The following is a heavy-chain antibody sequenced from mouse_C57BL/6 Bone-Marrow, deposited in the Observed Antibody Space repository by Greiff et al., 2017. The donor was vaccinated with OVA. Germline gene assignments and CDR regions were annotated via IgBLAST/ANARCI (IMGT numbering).Heavy chain of an antibody. V-gene: IGHV1-76*01. CDR1: GYTFTDYY. D-gene: IGHD1-1*01. Sequence: QVQLQQSGAELVRPGASVKLSCKASGYTFTDYYINWVKQRPGQGLEWIARIYPGSGNTYYNEKFKGKATLTAEKSSSTAYMQLSSLTSEDSAVYFCARGAYYYGSDDYWGQGTTLTVSS. CDR3: ARGAYYYGSDDY. CDR2: IYPGSGNT. J-gene: IGHJ2*01.